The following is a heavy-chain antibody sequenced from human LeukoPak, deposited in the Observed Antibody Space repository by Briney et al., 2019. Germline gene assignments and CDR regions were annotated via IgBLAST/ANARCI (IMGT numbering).Heavy chain of an antibody. CDR2: IYYSGST. D-gene: IGHD6-6*01. V-gene: IGHV4-39*07. Sequence: SETLSLTCTVSGGSVGSSSYYWGWIRQPPGKGLEWIGNIYYSGSTYYNPSLKSRVTISIDTSKNQFSLKLSSVTAADTAVYFCASRPYSSSSFVWFDPWGQGTLVTVSS. J-gene: IGHJ5*02. CDR1: GGSVGSSSYY. CDR3: ASRPYSSSSFVWFDP.